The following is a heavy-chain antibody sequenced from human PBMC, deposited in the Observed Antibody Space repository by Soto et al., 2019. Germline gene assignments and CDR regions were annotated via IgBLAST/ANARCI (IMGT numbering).Heavy chain of an antibody. Sequence: SETLSLTCTVSGGSISSGGYYWSWIRQHPGKGLEWIGYIYYSGSTYYNPSLKSRVTISVDTSKNQFSLKLSSVTAADTAVYYCARDDPSGSFDYWGQGTLVTVSS. CDR1: GGSISSGGYY. J-gene: IGHJ4*02. CDR2: IYYSGST. D-gene: IGHD6-25*01. CDR3: ARDDPSGSFDY. V-gene: IGHV4-31*03.